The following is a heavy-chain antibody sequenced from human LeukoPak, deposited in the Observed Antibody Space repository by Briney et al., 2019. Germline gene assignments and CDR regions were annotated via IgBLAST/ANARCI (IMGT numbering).Heavy chain of an antibody. J-gene: IGHJ4*02. CDR3: AKGPEIVAGTHFDY. V-gene: IGHV3-23*01. CDR2: ISGSGGST. D-gene: IGHD2-15*01. Sequence: GGSLRLSCAASGFTFSSYALSWVRQAPGKGLEWVSSISGSGGSTYYADSVKGRSTISRDKSKNTLYLQMKSLRAEDTAVYYCAKGPEIVAGTHFDYWGRGTLVTVSP. CDR1: GFTFSSYA.